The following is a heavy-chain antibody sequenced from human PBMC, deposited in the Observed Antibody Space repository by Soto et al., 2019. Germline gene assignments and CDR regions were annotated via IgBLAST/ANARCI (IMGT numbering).Heavy chain of an antibody. V-gene: IGHV3-48*02. Sequence: PGGSLSLSWATSGFTFSSYSMNWVRQAPGKGLEWVSYISSSSSTIYYADSVKGRFTISRDNAKNSLYLQMNSLRDEDTAVYYCARAELEYYDFWSGYYNYYGMDVWGQGTTVTVSS. J-gene: IGHJ6*02. CDR3: ARAELEYYDFWSGYYNYYGMDV. D-gene: IGHD3-3*01. CDR2: ISSSSSTI. CDR1: GFTFSSYS.